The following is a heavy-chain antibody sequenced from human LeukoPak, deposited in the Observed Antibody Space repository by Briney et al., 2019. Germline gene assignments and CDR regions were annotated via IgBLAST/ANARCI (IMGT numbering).Heavy chain of an antibody. CDR3: AKDKDGSGSLRSYYGMDV. Sequence: GGSLRLSCAASGFTFDDYAMHWVRQAPGKGLEWVLGISWNSGSIAYADPVKGRFTISRDNAKNSLYLQMNSLRAEDTALYYCAKDKDGSGSLRSYYGMDVWGQGTTVTVSS. D-gene: IGHD3-10*01. CDR1: GFTFDDYA. J-gene: IGHJ6*02. CDR2: ISWNSGSI. V-gene: IGHV3-9*01.